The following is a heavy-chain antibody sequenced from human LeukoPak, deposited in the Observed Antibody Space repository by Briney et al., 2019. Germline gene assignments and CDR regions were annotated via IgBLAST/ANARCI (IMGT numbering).Heavy chain of an antibody. CDR2: ISSSSSYI. V-gene: IGHV3-21*01. CDR3: ARIGGYDFWSGYYTDY. CDR1: GFTFSSYS. J-gene: IGHJ4*02. D-gene: IGHD3-3*01. Sequence: GGSLRLSCAASGFTFSSYSMNWVRQAPGKGLEWVSSISSSSSYIYYADSVKGRFTISRDNAKNSLYLQMNSLRAEDTAVYYCARIGGYDFWSGYYTDYWGQGTLVTVFS.